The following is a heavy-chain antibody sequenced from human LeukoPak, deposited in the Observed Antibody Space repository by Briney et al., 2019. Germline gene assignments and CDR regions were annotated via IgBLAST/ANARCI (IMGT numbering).Heavy chain of an antibody. Sequence: SETLSLTCGVLGGSFSGYYWTWIRQPPGKGLEWIGEISHSGSSNYNPSLGSRFTISVDTSKKQFFLKLSSVTAADTAVYYCASSPETTWFGESAYFYYGLDVWGQGTTVTVSS. CDR3: ASSPETTWFGESAYFYYGLDV. CDR1: GGSFSGYY. CDR2: ISHSGSS. D-gene: IGHD3-10*01. V-gene: IGHV4-34*01. J-gene: IGHJ6*02.